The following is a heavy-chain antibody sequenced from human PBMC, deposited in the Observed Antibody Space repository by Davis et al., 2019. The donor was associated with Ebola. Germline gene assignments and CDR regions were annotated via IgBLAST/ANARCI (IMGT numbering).Heavy chain of an antibody. CDR1: GYTFTGYY. CDR2: INPNSGGT. CDR3: AREGIAVAGGKGY. V-gene: IGHV1-2*02. Sequence: ASVKVSCKASGYTFTGYYMHWVRQAPGQGLEWMGWINPNSGGTNYAQKFQGRVTMTRDTSISTAYMELSRLRSDDTAVYYCAREGIAVAGGKGYWGQGTLVTVSS. J-gene: IGHJ4*02. D-gene: IGHD6-19*01.